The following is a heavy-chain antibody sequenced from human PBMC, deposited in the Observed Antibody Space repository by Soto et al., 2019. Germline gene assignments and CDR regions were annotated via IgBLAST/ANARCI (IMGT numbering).Heavy chain of an antibody. CDR2: ISYDGSKK. CDR3: AKDLDVVVVVTATRGLDV. D-gene: IGHD2-15*01. V-gene: IGHV3-30*18. CDR1: GFRFDNYG. Sequence: QVQLVESGGGVVQPGRSLRLSCAASGFRFDNYGLHWVRQAPGKGLEWVAVISYDGSKKFYADSVTGRFTISRDNSKNTLYLQMNTLRVEDTAVYYCAKDLDVVVVVTATRGLDVWGQGTRSPSP. J-gene: IGHJ6*02.